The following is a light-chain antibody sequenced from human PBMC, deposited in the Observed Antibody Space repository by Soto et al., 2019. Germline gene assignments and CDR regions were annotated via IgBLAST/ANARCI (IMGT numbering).Light chain of an antibody. Sequence: IQMTQSPSSLSASVGDRVTITCRASQSIRQYLNWYQQKGGKAPKLLIYAASSLESGVPSRFSGSGSGTDFTLTISSLQPEDFATYYCQQSYSNLWTFGQGTKVEIK. CDR2: AAS. CDR1: QSIRQY. CDR3: QQSYSNLWT. J-gene: IGKJ1*01. V-gene: IGKV1-39*01.